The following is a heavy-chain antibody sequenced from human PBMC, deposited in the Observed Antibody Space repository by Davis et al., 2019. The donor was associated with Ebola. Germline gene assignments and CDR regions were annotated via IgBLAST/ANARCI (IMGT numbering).Heavy chain of an antibody. Sequence: GSLRLSCTVSGGSISSSSYYWGWIRQPPGKGLEWIGSIYYSGSTYYNPSLKSRVTISVDTSKNQFSLKLSSVTAADTAVYYCASSYGPLLDYWGQGTLVTVSS. J-gene: IGHJ4*02. CDR2: IYYSGST. CDR1: GGSISSSSYY. V-gene: IGHV4-39*01. CDR3: ASSYGPLLDY. D-gene: IGHD3-16*01.